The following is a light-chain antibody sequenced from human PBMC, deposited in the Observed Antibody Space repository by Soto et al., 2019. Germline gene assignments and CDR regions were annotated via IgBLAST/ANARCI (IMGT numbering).Light chain of an antibody. V-gene: IGLV2-23*01. J-gene: IGLJ1*01. CDR2: EGS. CDR3: CSFTSRFTFV. Sequence: QSALTQPASVSGSPGQSITISCTGTSSDVGSYNLVSWYQQHPGKAPKLMIYEGSKRPSGVSNRFSGSKSGNTASLTISGLQAEDEADYYCCSFTSRFTFVFGTGTKVTVL. CDR1: SSDVGSYNL.